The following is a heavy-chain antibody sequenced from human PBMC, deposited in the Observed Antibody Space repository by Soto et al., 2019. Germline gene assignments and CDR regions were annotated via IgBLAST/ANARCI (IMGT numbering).Heavy chain of an antibody. J-gene: IGHJ4*02. CDR3: ARNSGDYEVY. Sequence: GWSLRLSCAGSGFSFSSYEMNWVRQAPGKGLEWVSYISTTGSSIHYADSVRGRFTISRDNAKNSLYLQMNSLRAEDTAIYYCARNSGDYEVYWGQGTPVTVS. CDR2: ISTTGSSI. D-gene: IGHD4-17*01. V-gene: IGHV3-48*03. CDR1: GFSFSSYE.